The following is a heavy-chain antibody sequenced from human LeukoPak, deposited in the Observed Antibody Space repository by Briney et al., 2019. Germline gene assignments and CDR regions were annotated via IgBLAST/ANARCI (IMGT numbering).Heavy chain of an antibody. D-gene: IGHD3-22*01. Sequence: SVTVSCKASGGTFSSYAISWVRQAPGQGLEWMGRIIPILGIANYAQKFQGRVTITADKSTSTAYMELSSLRSEDTAVYYCARDSGAYYYDSSGYYPPDYWGQGTLVTVSS. CDR2: IIPILGIA. V-gene: IGHV1-69*04. CDR1: GGTFSSYA. CDR3: ARDSGAYYYDSSGYYPPDY. J-gene: IGHJ4*02.